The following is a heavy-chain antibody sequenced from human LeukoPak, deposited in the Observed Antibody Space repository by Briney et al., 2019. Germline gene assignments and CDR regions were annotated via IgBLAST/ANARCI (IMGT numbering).Heavy chain of an antibody. CDR2: ISYDGSNK. D-gene: IGHD5-12*01. V-gene: IGHV3-30-3*01. Sequence: GGSLRLSCAASGFTFSSYAMHWVRQAPGKGLEWVAVISYDGSNKYYADSVKGRFTISRDNSKNTLYLQMNSLRAEDTAVYYCARDWMGYSGYDPWEPLDYWGQGTLVTVSS. J-gene: IGHJ4*02. CDR3: ARDWMGYSGYDPWEPLDY. CDR1: GFTFSSYA.